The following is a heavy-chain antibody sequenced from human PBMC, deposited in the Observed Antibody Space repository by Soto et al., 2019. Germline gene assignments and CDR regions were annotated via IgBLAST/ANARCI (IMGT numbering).Heavy chain of an antibody. Sequence: PSETLSLTCAVYGGSFSGYYCSWIRQPPGKGLEWIGEINHSGSTNYNPSLKSRVTISVDTSKNQFSLKLSSVTAADTAVYYCAGTSYNPYYFDYWGQGTLVTVSS. V-gene: IGHV4-34*01. CDR2: INHSGST. CDR3: AGTSYNPYYFDY. D-gene: IGHD1-20*01. CDR1: GGSFSGYY. J-gene: IGHJ4*02.